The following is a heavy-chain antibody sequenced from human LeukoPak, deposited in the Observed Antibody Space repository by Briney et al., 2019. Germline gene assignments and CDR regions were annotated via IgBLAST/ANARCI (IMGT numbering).Heavy chain of an antibody. J-gene: IGHJ4*02. D-gene: IGHD3-3*01. Sequence: PSETLSLTCTVSGYSISSGYYWGWIRQPPGKGLGWIGSIYHSGSTYYNPSLKSRVTISVDTSKNQFSLKLSSVTAADTAVYYCARIGLNYDFWSGYYYWGQGTLVTVSS. CDR3: ARIGLNYDFWSGYYY. V-gene: IGHV4-38-2*02. CDR2: IYHSGST. CDR1: GYSISSGYY.